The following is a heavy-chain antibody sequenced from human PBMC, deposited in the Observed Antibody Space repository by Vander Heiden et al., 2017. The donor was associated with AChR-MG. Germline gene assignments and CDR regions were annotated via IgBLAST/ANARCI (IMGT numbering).Heavy chain of an antibody. Sequence: EVQLVESGGGLVKPGGYLRLSCAASGFTFSSYSTNWVRQAPGKGLEWVSSISSSSSYIYYADSVKGRFTISRDNAKNSLYLQMNSLRAEDTAVYYCARGDIVVVVADYYYYGMDVWGQGTTVTVSS. D-gene: IGHD2-15*01. CDR3: ARGDIVVVVADYYYYGMDV. CDR2: ISSSSSYI. J-gene: IGHJ6*02. CDR1: GFTFSSYS. V-gene: IGHV3-21*01.